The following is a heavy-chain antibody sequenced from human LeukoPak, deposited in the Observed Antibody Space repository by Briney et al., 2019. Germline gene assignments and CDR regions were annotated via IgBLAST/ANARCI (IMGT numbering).Heavy chain of an antibody. CDR3: AGTSFNDDFGY. CDR2: INSDGSST. Sequence: PGGSLRLSCAASGFPFSRYWMHWLRHAPGKGLVWVSRINSDGSSTSHADSVKGRFTISRDNAKNTLYLQMNSLRAEDTAVYYCAGTSFNDDFGYWGQGTLVTVSS. V-gene: IGHV3-74*01. D-gene: IGHD2-2*01. J-gene: IGHJ4*02. CDR1: GFPFSRYW.